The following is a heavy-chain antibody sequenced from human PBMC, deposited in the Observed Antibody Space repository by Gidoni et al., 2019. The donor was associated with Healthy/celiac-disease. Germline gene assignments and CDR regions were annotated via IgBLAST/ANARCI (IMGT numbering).Heavy chain of an antibody. CDR3: ARGVSRQPAAAKRQNYYYYYGMDV. J-gene: IGHJ6*02. D-gene: IGHD6-13*01. CDR2: INHSGST. Sequence: QVQLQQWGAGLLKPSETLSLTCAVYGGSFSGYYWSWIRQPPGKGLEWIGEINHSGSTNYNPSLKSRVTISVDTSKNQFSLKLSSVTAADTAVYYRARGVSRQPAAAKRQNYYYYYGMDVWGQGTTVTVSS. CDR1: GGSFSGYY. V-gene: IGHV4-34*01.